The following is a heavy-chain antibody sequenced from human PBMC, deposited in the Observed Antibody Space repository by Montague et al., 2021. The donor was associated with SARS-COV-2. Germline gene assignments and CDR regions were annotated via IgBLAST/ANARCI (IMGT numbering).Heavy chain of an antibody. CDR1: GFTFSSYA. CDR2: ISGSGGST. J-gene: IGHJ4*02. V-gene: IGHV3-23*01. CDR3: AKDLIRYDILTGYED. Sequence: PLRLSCAASGFTFSSYAMSWVRQAPGKGLEWVSAISGSGGSTYYADSVKGRFTISRDNSKNTLYLQMNSLRAEDTAVYYCAKDLIRYDILTGYEDWGQGTLVAVSS. D-gene: IGHD3-9*01.